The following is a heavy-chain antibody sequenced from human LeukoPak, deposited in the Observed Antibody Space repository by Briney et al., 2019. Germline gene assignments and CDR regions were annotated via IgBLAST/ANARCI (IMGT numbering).Heavy chain of an antibody. D-gene: IGHD1-26*01. CDR1: GFTFSSYE. CDR3: ARVIIVGTTGI. Sequence: GGSLRLSCAASGFTFSSYEMNWVRQAPGKGLEWVSYISSGGSTVHYADSVKGRFTISRDNAKNSLYLQMNSLRAEDTAVYYCARVIIVGTTGIWGQGTMVTVSS. J-gene: IGHJ3*02. CDR2: ISSGGSTV. V-gene: IGHV3-48*03.